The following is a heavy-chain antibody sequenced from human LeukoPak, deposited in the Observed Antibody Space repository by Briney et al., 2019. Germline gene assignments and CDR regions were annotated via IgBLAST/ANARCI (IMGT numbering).Heavy chain of an antibody. CDR3: ARLTWGFWFDP. J-gene: IGHJ5*02. D-gene: IGHD7-27*01. Sequence: SETLSLTCTVSGGSISSYYWSWIRQPPGKGLEWIGYIYYSGSTNYNPSLKSRVTISVDTSKNQFSLKLSSVTAADTAVYYCARLTWGFWFDPWGQGTLVTASS. V-gene: IGHV4-59*08. CDR2: IYYSGST. CDR1: GGSISSYY.